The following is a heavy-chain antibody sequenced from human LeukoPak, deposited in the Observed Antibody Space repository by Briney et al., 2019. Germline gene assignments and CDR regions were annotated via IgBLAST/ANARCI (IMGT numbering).Heavy chain of an antibody. J-gene: IGHJ4*02. CDR1: GASISSSSYY. V-gene: IGHV4-39*02. Sequence: SETLSLTCTVSGASISSSSYYWGWIRQPPGKGLEWIGSIYYSGSTYYNPSLKSRVTISVDTSKNQFSLKLSSVTAADTAVYYCARDLGTVSQGYWGQGTLVTVSS. D-gene: IGHD4-17*01. CDR3: ARDLGTVSQGY. CDR2: IYYSGST.